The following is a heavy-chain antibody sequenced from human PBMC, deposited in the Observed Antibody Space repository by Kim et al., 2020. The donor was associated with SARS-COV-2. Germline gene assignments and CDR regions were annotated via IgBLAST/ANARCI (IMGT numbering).Heavy chain of an antibody. CDR3: ARDPYCTNGVCLSYYYYGMDV. V-gene: IGHV3-21*01. D-gene: IGHD2-8*01. J-gene: IGHJ6*02. CDR2: ISSSSSYI. Sequence: GGSLRLSCAASGFTFSSYSMNWVRQAPGKGLEWVSSISSSSSYIYYADSVKGRFTISRDNAKNSLYLQMNSLRAEDTAVYYCARDPYCTNGVCLSYYYYGMDVWGQGTTVTVSS. CDR1: GFTFSSYS.